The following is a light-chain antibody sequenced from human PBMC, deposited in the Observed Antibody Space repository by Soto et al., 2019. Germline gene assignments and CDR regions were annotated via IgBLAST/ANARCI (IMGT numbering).Light chain of an antibody. J-gene: IGLJ1*01. Sequence: QSVLTQPASVSGSPGQSITISCTGTSSDVGGYDYVSWFQQHPGKAPKLMIYDVSFRPSGVSNRFSGSKSGNTASLTISGLQAEDEADYYCSSYTSSSTLEVFGTGNKVHRP. CDR3: SSYTSSSTLEV. CDR1: SSDVGGYDY. CDR2: DVS. V-gene: IGLV2-14*01.